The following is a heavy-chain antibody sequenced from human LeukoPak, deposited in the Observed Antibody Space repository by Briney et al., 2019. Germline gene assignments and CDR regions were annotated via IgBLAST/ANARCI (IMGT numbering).Heavy chain of an antibody. V-gene: IGHV4-39*01. CDR1: GGSISSSSYY. Sequence: PSETLSLTCTVSGGSISSSSYYWGWIRQPPGKGLEWFGSIYYSGSTYYNPPLKSRVTISVDTSKDQFSLKLSSVTAADTAVYYCARPHQGIVVVPTDWGQGTLVTVSS. D-gene: IGHD2-2*01. CDR3: ARPHQGIVVVPTD. CDR2: IYYSGST. J-gene: IGHJ4*02.